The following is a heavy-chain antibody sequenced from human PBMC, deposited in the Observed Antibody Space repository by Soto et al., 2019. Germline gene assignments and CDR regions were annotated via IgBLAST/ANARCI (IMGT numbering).Heavy chain of an antibody. D-gene: IGHD5-12*01. Sequence: ASVKVSCKASGYTFTSYGISWVRQAPGQGLEWMGWISAYNGNTNYAQKLQGRVTMTTDTSTSTAYMELRSLGSDDTAVYYCARQAVDIVATLWGNYYYYMDVWGKGTTVTVSS. CDR3: ARQAVDIVATLWGNYYYYMDV. CDR1: GYTFTSYG. J-gene: IGHJ6*03. V-gene: IGHV1-18*01. CDR2: ISAYNGNT.